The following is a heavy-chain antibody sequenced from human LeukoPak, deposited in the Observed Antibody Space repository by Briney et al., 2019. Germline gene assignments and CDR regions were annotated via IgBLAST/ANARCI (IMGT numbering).Heavy chain of an antibody. Sequence: SETLSLTCTVSGGSISSYYWSWIRQPAGKGLEWIGRIYTSGSTNYNPSLKSRVTMSVDTSKNQFSLKLSSVTAADTAVYYCARATVGYYYGSGSHYNGFDYWGQGTLVTVSS. CDR1: GGSISSYY. D-gene: IGHD3-10*01. CDR3: ARATVGYYYGSGSHYNGFDY. J-gene: IGHJ4*02. CDR2: IYTSGST. V-gene: IGHV4-4*07.